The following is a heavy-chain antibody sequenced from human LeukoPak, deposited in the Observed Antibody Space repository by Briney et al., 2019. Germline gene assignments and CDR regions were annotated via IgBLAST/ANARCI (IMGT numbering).Heavy chain of an antibody. CDR2: INPNSGGT. CDR1: GYTFTGYY. D-gene: IGHD3-10*01. J-gene: IGHJ3*02. Sequence: GASVKVSCKASGYTFTGYYMHWVRQAPGQGLEWMGWINPNSGGTNYAQKFQGRVTMTRDTSISTAYMELSRLRSDDTAVYYCARTYGSGSSPYAFDIWGQGTMVTVSS. V-gene: IGHV1-2*02. CDR3: ARTYGSGSSPYAFDI.